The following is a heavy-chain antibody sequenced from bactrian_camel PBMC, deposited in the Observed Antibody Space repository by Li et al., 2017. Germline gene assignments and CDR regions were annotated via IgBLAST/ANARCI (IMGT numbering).Heavy chain of an antibody. J-gene: IGHJ4*01. D-gene: IGHD3*01. CDR2: IPQSGPA. CDR3: AEDPTMGYIMRCDH. V-gene: IGHV3S53*01. CDR1: GYTAKTCS. Sequence: HVQLVESGGGSVQAGGSLRLSCAASGYTAKTCSWNWYRQVQGKGREGVAGIPQSGPATVAASVAGRFTISRDNAENTVYLQMNNLKPEDTAEYYCAEDPTMGYIMRCDHWGQGTQVTVS.